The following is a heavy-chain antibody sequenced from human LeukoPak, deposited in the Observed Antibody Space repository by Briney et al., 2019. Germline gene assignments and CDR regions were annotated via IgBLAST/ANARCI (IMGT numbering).Heavy chain of an antibody. Sequence: ASVKVSCKASGYTFTGYYMHWVRQAPGQGLEWMGWINPDSGGTNYAQKFQGRVTITADESTSTAYMELSSLRSEDTAVYYCARDVSGGSCFPYWGQGTLVTVSS. D-gene: IGHD2-15*01. J-gene: IGHJ4*02. CDR3: ARDVSGGSCFPY. V-gene: IGHV1-2*02. CDR1: GYTFTGYY. CDR2: INPDSGGT.